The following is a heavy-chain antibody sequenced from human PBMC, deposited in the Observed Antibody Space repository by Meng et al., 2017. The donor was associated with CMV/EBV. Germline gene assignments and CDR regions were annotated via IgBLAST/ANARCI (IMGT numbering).Heavy chain of an antibody. CDR3: AGGPYAGANYYGMDV. Sequence: ASVNVSRKASGYTLTSYDINWVRQATGQGLEWMGWMNPNSGNTGYAQKFQGRVTMTRNTSISTAYMELSSLRSEDTAVYYCAGGPYAGANYYGMDVWGQGTTVTVSS. V-gene: IGHV1-8*01. CDR2: MNPNSGNT. CDR1: GYTLTSYD. D-gene: IGHD1-26*01. J-gene: IGHJ6*02.